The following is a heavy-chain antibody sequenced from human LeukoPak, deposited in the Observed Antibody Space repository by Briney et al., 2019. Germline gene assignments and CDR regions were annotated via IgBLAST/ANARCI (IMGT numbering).Heavy chain of an antibody. CDR3: ARPTLTGSYWDAFDI. D-gene: IGHD1-26*01. V-gene: IGHV3-30*02. CDR2: IRYDGSKK. CDR1: DFTFRSYD. Sequence: PGGSLRLSCAASDFTFRSYDIHWVRQAPGKGLEWVTFIRYDGSKKYDADSVKGRFTISRDNSKNTLYLQMSSLRADDTAVYSCARPTLTGSYWDAFDIWGQGTMVTVSS. J-gene: IGHJ3*02.